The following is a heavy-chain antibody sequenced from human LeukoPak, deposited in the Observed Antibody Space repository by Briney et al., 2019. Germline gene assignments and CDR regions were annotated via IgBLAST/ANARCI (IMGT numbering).Heavy chain of an antibody. J-gene: IGHJ4*02. CDR3: ARAPYYDFWSGYLYYFDY. CDR1: GGSISSGDYY. CDR2: IYYSGST. Sequence: SETLSLTCTVSGGSISSGDYYWSWIRQPPGKGLEWIGYIYYSGSTYYNPSLKSRVTISVDTSKNQFSLKLSSVTAADTAVYYCARAPYYDFWSGYLYYFDYRGQGTLVTVSS. D-gene: IGHD3-3*01. V-gene: IGHV4-30-4*08.